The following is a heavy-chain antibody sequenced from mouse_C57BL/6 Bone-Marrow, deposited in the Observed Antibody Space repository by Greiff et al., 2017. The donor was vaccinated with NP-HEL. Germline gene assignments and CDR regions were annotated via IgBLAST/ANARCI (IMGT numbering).Heavy chain of an antibody. CDR3: ARDYYGSSYAYYAMDY. CDR1: GYSITSGYY. CDR2: ISYDGSN. J-gene: IGHJ4*01. V-gene: IGHV3-6*01. D-gene: IGHD1-1*01. Sequence: EVKLQESGPGLVKPSQSLSLTCSVTGYSITSGYYWNWIRQFPGNKLEWMGYISYDGSNNYNPSLKNRISITRDTSKNQFFLKLNSVTTEDTATYYSARDYYGSSYAYYAMDYWGQGTSVTVSS.